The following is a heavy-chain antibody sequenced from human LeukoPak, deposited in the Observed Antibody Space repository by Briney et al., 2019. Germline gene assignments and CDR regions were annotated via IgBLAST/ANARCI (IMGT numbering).Heavy chain of an antibody. CDR3: AREPLSGRYIDA. CDR2: IYDSGST. J-gene: IGHJ5*02. D-gene: IGHD5-18*01. V-gene: IGHV4-30-4*01. Sequence: PSQTLSLTCSVFGGSITSEDYFWSWIRQSPGKGLEWIGYIYDSGSTYYTPSLKSRVTISVDTSKNQFSLKLRSVTAADTAVYYCAREPLSGRYIDAWGQGILVTVSS. CDR1: GGSITSEDYF.